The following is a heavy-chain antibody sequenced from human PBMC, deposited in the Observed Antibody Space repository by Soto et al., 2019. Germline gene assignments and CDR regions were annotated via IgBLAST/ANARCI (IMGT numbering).Heavy chain of an antibody. CDR3: ARVPKIAVAGYYYYYGMDV. CDR1: GFTFSSYT. D-gene: IGHD6-19*01. CDR2: ISSSSTTI. J-gene: IGHJ6*02. Sequence: GGSLRLSCAASGFTFSSYTMNWVRQAPGKGLEWVTYISSSSTTIYYADSVKGRFTISRDNAKNSLYLQMNSLRDEDTAVYYCARVPKIAVAGYYYYYGMDVWGQGTTVTVSS. V-gene: IGHV3-48*02.